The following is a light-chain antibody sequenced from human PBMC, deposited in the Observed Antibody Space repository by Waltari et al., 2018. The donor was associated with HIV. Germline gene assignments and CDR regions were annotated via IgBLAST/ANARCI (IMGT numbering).Light chain of an antibody. CDR1: QSVSDY. CDR2: DAY. CDR3: QQRSKWPPPWT. Sequence: EIVLTQSPATLSLSPGERATLSCRASQSVSDYLAWYQQKRGQAPRLLIYDAYNRATGIPARFSGSGSGTDFTLTISSLEPEDFAVYYCQQRSKWPPPWTFGQGTKVEI. V-gene: IGKV3-11*01. J-gene: IGKJ1*01.